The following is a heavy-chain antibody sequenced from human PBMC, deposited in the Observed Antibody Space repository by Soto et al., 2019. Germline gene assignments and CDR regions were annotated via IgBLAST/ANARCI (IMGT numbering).Heavy chain of an antibody. CDR1: GFTFSSYA. D-gene: IGHD4-4*01. J-gene: IGHJ4*02. CDR2: ISISGGET. CDR3: AKGNSNYYFDS. Sequence: GGSLRLSCAASGFTFSSYAMSWVRQAPGKGLEWVSTISISGGETYYADSVKGRFTISRDNSKNTLYLQMNSLRAEDTAVYFCAKGNSNYYFDSWGQGTLVTVSS. V-gene: IGHV3-23*01.